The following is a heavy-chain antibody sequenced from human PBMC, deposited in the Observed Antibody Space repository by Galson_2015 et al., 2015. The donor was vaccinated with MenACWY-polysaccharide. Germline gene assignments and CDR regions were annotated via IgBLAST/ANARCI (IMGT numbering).Heavy chain of an antibody. Sequence: SLRLSCAASGFTSSSYAMHWVRQAPGKGLEWVAVISYDETNKYYADSVKGRFTISRDNSKKMLYLRMDSLRNEDTALYYCARSYCDRTNCYGMDVWGQGTTVTVSS. V-gene: IGHV3-30-3*01. J-gene: IGHJ6*01. D-gene: IGHD2-21*01. CDR3: ARSYCDRTNCYGMDV. CDR2: ISYDETNK. CDR1: GFTSSSYA.